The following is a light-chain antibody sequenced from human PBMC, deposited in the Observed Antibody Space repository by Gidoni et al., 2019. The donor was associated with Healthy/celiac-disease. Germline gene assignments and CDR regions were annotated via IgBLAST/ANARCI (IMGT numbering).Light chain of an antibody. CDR3: RQDLQTPMCS. CDR1: QSLRHSNGYNY. J-gene: IGKJ2*04. Sequence: DIVLTPSPLSLPVTPGEPASISCRSSQSLRHSNGYNYLDWYLQKPGQSPQPLIYLGSNRASGVPERFSGSGAGTDLTLKISSVEAEDVGVNYCRQDLQTPMCSFGQGTKLEIK. CDR2: LGS. V-gene: IGKV2-28*01.